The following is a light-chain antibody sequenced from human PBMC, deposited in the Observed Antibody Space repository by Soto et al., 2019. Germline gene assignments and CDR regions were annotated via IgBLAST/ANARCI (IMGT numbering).Light chain of an antibody. CDR1: QSVSSY. J-gene: IGKJ4*01. Sequence: DIVLTQSPATLSLSPGERATLSCRASQSVSSYLAWYQQKPGQAPRLLLYDASNRATGIPARFSGSGSGTDFTLTISSLEPEEFAVYYCQQRRNWPTFGGGTKVEIK. V-gene: IGKV3-11*01. CDR3: QQRRNWPT. CDR2: DAS.